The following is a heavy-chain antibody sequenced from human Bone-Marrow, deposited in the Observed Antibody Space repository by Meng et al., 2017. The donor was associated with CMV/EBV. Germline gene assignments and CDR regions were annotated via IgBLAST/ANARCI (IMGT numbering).Heavy chain of an antibody. J-gene: IGHJ6*02. CDR1: GYTFTDYY. D-gene: IGHD6-13*01. V-gene: IGHV1-2*02. CDR2: INPNSGGT. Sequence: ASVKVSCKASGYTFTDYYMHWVRQAPGQGLEWMGWINPNSGGTNYAQKFQGRVTMTRDTSISTAYMELSRLRSDDTAVYYCARVGGYSSSWYDRHYYYGMDVWGQGTTVTVSS. CDR3: ARVGGYSSSWYDRHYYYGMDV.